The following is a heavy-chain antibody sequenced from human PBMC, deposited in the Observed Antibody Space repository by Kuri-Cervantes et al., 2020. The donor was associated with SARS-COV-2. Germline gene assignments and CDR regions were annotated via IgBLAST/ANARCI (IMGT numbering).Heavy chain of an antibody. D-gene: IGHD3-3*01. CDR3: AGGHWIFGVGRPSYYYYGMDV. CDR1: GFTFSSYS. CDR2: ISSSSSTI. V-gene: IGHV3-48*01. Sequence: GGSLRLSCAASGFTFSSYSMNWVRQAPGKWLEWVSYISSSSSTIYYADSVKGRFTISRDNAKNSLYMQMNSLRSDDTAVYYCAGGHWIFGVGRPSYYYYGMDVWGQGTTVTVSS. J-gene: IGHJ6*02.